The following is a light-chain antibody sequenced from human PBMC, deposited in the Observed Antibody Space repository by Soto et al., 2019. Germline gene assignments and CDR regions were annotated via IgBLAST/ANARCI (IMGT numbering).Light chain of an antibody. CDR2: DAS. J-gene: IGKJ5*01. V-gene: IGKV3-11*01. CDR3: QQRLT. Sequence: ENVLTPSPATPFFSLGGRDTPSCRASQSVHSYLAWYQQKPGQAPRLLIYDASNRATGIPARFSGSGSGTDFTLTISSLEPEDFAVYYCQQRLTFGQGTRLEIK. CDR1: QSVHSY.